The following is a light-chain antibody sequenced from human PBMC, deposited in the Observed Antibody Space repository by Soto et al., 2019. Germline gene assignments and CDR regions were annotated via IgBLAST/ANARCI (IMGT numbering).Light chain of an antibody. CDR1: ASISSW. J-gene: IGKJ5*01. CDR2: EAS. V-gene: IGKV1-5*01. Sequence: DVRMSHSAVTLSVSVGDRVTITCRASASISSWLAWYQQQPGKAPKLLIYEASTLQSGVPSRFSGSGSGTEFTLTISGLLPEDFAAYHCQQLYTLPFTFGQGTRLEIK. CDR3: QQLYTLPFT.